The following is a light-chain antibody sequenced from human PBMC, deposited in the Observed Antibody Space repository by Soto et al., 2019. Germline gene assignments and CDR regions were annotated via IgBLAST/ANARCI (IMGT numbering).Light chain of an antibody. CDR3: QQSYSTPDT. CDR2: AAS. CDR1: QSIDIY. J-gene: IGKJ2*01. Sequence: DLQMTQSPSSLSASIGDTVTITCRASQSIDIYLNWYQQKPGKAPKLLIYAASRLQSGAPSRFSGSGSATGFTLTISSLQPEDFGTYYCQQSYSTPDTFGQGTKLEIK. V-gene: IGKV1-39*01.